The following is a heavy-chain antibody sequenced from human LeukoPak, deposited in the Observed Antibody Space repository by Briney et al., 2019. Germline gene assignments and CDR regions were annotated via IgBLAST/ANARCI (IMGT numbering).Heavy chain of an antibody. CDR3: AIGRRDGYNLVDSFDY. CDR1: GFTFSYYT. V-gene: IGHV3-21*01. J-gene: IGHJ4*02. D-gene: IGHD5-24*01. Sequence: GGSLRLSCTASGFTFSYYTMNWVRQAPGKGLEWVSSISSSSSYIYYADSVKGRFTISRDNAKNSLYLQMNSLRAEDTAVYYCAIGRRDGYNLVDSFDYWGQGTLVTVSS. CDR2: ISSSSSYI.